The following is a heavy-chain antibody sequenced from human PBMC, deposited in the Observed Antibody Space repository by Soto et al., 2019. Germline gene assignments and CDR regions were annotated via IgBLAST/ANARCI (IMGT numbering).Heavy chain of an antibody. CDR3: ARRPYYDSSGYPFDY. CDR2: IYYSGSM. CDR1: GGSISSSSYY. Sequence: SXTLSLTCTVSGGSISSSSYYWCWIRQPPGKGLEWIGSIYYSGSMYYNPSLKSRVTISVDTSKNQFSLKLSSVTAADTAVYYCARRPYYDSSGYPFDYWGQGTLVTVSS. J-gene: IGHJ4*02. V-gene: IGHV4-39*01. D-gene: IGHD3-22*01.